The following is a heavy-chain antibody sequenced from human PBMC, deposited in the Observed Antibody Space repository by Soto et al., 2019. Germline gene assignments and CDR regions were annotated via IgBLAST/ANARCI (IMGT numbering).Heavy chain of an antibody. V-gene: IGHV3-23*01. CDR1: GFTFSNYA. Sequence: GGSLRLSCAASGFTFSNYAMSWVRQAPGKGLEWVSGISGSGGSTYHAGSVKGRFTISRDNSKHILHLQMNSLRVEDTAVYYRARGDMAGCSRSIWNATPGSYGLDVWGLGTTVTVSS. CDR2: ISGSGGST. J-gene: IGHJ6*02. D-gene: IGHD6-19*01. CDR3: ARGDMAGCSRSIWNATPGSYGLDV.